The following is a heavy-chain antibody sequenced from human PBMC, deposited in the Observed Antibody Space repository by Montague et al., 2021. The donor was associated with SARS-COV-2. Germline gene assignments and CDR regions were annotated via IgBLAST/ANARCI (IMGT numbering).Heavy chain of an antibody. J-gene: IGHJ5*02. V-gene: IGHV4-59*01. Sequence: SETRSLTCTVSGGSISSNYWSWIRQPPGKGLEWIGYICYRGSTNYNPSLKSRITMSVDTSKNQFSLKVSSVTAADTAVYYCARGRQYNWFDAWGQGKLVTVSS. D-gene: IGHD6-19*01. CDR2: ICYRGST. CDR3: ARGRQYNWFDA. CDR1: GGSISSNY.